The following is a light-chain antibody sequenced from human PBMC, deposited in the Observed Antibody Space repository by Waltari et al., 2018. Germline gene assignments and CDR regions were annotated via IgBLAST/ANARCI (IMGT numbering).Light chain of an antibody. Sequence: QLVLTQSPSASAPLGASVKLTCTLSSGHSSNVVAWLQQRPEKGPRYLMKVNSDGSHTKGDEIPDRFSGSSSGAERYLTISSLQSEDEADYFCQTGGHGTWVFDGGTKLTVL. CDR2: VNSDGSH. CDR1: SGHSSNV. V-gene: IGLV4-69*01. J-gene: IGLJ3*02. CDR3: QTGGHGTWV.